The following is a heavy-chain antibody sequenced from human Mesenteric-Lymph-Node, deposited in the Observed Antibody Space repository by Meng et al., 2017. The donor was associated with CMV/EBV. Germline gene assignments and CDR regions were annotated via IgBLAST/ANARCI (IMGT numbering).Heavy chain of an antibody. Sequence: GGSLRLSCAASGFTFSTYGMHWVRQAPGKGLEWVAFIRYDGSNKYYEDSVKGRFTISRDNSKNTLYLQMNSLRAEDTAVYYCAKDRSFQYSSSIPFDYWGQGTLVTVSS. D-gene: IGHD6-6*01. V-gene: IGHV3-30*02. CDR3: AKDRSFQYSSSIPFDY. J-gene: IGHJ4*02. CDR2: IRYDGSNK. CDR1: GFTFSTYG.